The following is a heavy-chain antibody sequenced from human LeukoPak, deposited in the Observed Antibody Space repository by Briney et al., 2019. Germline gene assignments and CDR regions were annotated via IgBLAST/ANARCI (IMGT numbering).Heavy chain of an antibody. CDR3: AKDLAYSDVWIGYYSWYFGD. D-gene: IGHD3-3*01. V-gene: IGHV3-23*01. Sequence: WCAVRLSCLGCRLAFRRYVMRWLRPAPRKELAGVSAISGRGCNTYYADSVKGPFTISRDNSKNTLYLQMNSLRAEDTAGYYCAKDLAYSDVWIGYYSWYFGDRGQGTL. CDR1: RLAFRRYV. CDR2: ISGRGCNT. J-gene: IGHJ4*02.